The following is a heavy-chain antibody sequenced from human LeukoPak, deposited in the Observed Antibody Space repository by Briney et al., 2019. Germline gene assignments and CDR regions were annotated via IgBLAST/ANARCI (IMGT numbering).Heavy chain of an antibody. CDR1: GFTFSESS. J-gene: IGHJ4*02. CDR3: ARQVSGYGSGSFSFDY. CDR2: ISTSSSNI. Sequence: GGSLRLSCAASGFTFSESSMNWVRQAPGKGLEWVSFISTSSSNIYYADSVKGRSTISRDNARNSVSLQMNSLRAEDTAVYYCARQVSGYGSGSFSFDYWGQGMLVTVSS. D-gene: IGHD3-10*01. V-gene: IGHV3-21*01.